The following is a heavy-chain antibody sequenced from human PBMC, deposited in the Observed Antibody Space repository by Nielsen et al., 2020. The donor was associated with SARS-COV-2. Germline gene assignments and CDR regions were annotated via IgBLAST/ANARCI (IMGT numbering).Heavy chain of an antibody. V-gene: IGHV3-30*18. CDR1: GFTFSSYG. CDR3: AKEGKYYDSLTGYYSALGD. Sequence: GGSLRLSCAASGFTFSSYGMHWVRQAPGKGLEWVAVISYDGSNKYYADSVKGRFTISRDNSKNTLYLQMSSLRAEDTAVYYCAKEGKYYDSLTGYYSALGDWGQGTLVTVSS. J-gene: IGHJ4*02. D-gene: IGHD3-9*01. CDR2: ISYDGSNK.